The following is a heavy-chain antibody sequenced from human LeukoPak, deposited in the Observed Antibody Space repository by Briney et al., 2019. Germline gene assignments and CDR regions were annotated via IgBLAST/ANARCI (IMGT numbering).Heavy chain of an antibody. CDR1: EFTFSSYG. CDR2: IWYDGSNK. D-gene: IGHD1-26*01. V-gene: IGHV3-33*01. Sequence: GGSLRLSCAASEFTFSSYGMHWVRQAPGKGLEWVAVIWYDGSNKYYADSVKGRFTISRDNSKNTLYLQMNSLRAEDTAVYYCARDQDVYSRYYYYGMDVWGQGTTVTVSS. CDR3: ARDQDVYSRYYYYGMDV. J-gene: IGHJ6*02.